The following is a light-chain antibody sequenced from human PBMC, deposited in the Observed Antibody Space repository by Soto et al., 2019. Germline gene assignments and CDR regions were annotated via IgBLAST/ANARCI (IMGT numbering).Light chain of an antibody. CDR2: DVS. J-gene: IGLJ3*02. CDR3: SSFTSSATVV. V-gene: IGLV2-14*01. Sequence: QSASVSGSPGQSIIISCTGTSSDVGGYNYVSWYQQHPGKAPKLMIYDVSNRPSGVSNRFSGSKSGNTASLTISGLQAEDDGDYYCSSFTSSATVVFGGGTQLTVL. CDR1: SSDVGGYNY.